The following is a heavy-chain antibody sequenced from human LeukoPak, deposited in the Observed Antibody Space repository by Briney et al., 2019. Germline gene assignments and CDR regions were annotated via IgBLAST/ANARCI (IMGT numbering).Heavy chain of an antibody. Sequence: PGGSLRLSWAASGFTFSSYGMHWVRQAPGKGLEWVAFIRYDGSNKYYADSVKGRFTISRDNSKNTLYLQMNSLRAEDTAVYYCAAEFGLLNRLFDYWGQGTLVTVSS. CDR1: GFTFSSYG. CDR3: AAEFGLLNRLFDY. J-gene: IGHJ4*02. D-gene: IGHD3-10*01. CDR2: IRYDGSNK. V-gene: IGHV3-30*02.